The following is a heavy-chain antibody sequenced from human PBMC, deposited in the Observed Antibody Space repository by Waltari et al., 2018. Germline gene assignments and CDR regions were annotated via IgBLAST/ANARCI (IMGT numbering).Heavy chain of an antibody. V-gene: IGHV4-59*11. Sequence: VQLQASGPGLVKPSETLSLRCNVSGDSIRSHFWSWIRQAPGKGLEWIGHMYFSGTKDYNPSRKSRVAISIDTSKNQFSLNLRSGTAADTAIDYCAGLPRGSVIIGAFDIWGQGTQVTVSS. J-gene: IGHJ3*02. CDR3: AGLPRGSVIIGAFDI. D-gene: IGHD3-22*01. CDR1: GDSIRSHF. CDR2: MYFSGTK.